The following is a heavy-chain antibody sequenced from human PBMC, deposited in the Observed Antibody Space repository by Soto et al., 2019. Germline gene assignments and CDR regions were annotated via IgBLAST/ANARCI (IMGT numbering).Heavy chain of an antibody. V-gene: IGHV5-10-1*01. CDR1: GYSFASYW. D-gene: IGHD4-17*01. J-gene: IGHJ3*02. CDR2: IDPSDSYT. CDR3: ATHDYGDLEDAFDI. Sequence: PGESLKISCKGSGYSFASYWISWVRQMPGKGLEWMGRIDPSDSYTNYSPSFQGHVTISADKSISTAYLQWSSLKASDTAMYYCATHDYGDLEDAFDIWGQGTMVTVSS.